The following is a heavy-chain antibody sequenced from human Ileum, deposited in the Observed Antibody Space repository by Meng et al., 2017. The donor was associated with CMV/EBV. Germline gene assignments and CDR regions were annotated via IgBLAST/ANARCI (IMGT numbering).Heavy chain of an antibody. CDR1: GFTVSQHY. CDR2: ISSGGGTI. CDR3: ARDWLRGGHDSMCQVGCHSPSYGLDV. J-gene: IGHJ6*02. Sequence: GGSLRLSCAASGFTVSQHYMSWIRQAPGKGPEWVSYISSGGGTIYYADSVKGRFTISRDNAKNSLFLEMKSLRAEDTAVYYCARDWLRGGHDSMCQVGCHSPSYGLDVWGQGTTVTVSS. V-gene: IGHV3-11*01. D-gene: IGHD5-12*01.